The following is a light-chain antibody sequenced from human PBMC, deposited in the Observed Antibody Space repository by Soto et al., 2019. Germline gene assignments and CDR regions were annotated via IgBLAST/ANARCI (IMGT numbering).Light chain of an antibody. CDR1: QSVSRY. CDR3: QQRSNWIT. CDR2: DAS. Sequence: LSQSACTLSLSTGERATLSCRASQSVSRYLAWYQQKPGQAPRLLIYDASCRATGIPARFSGSGSGTDFILTISSLEPEDFAIYYCQQRSNWITFAQGTRL. V-gene: IGKV3-11*01. J-gene: IGKJ5*01.